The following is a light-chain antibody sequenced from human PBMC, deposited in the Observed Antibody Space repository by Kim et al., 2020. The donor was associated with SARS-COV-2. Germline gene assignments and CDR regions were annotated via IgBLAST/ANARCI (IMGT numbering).Light chain of an antibody. V-gene: IGLV1-40*01. CDR3: QSYDSSLSGSV. CDR1: SCNIGAGYD. CDR2: GNS. Sequence: QRVTISCTGSSCNIGAGYDVHWYQQLPGTAPKLLIYGNSKRPSGVPDRFSGSKSGTSASLAITGLQAEDEADYYCQSYDSSLSGSVFGGGTQLTVL. J-gene: IGLJ2*01.